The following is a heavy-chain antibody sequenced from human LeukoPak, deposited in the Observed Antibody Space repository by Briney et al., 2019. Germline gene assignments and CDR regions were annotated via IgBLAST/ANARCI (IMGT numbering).Heavy chain of an antibody. CDR1: GFTFSSYA. J-gene: IGHJ4*02. CDR3: ARDVETVTTLDY. Sequence: PGGSLRLSCAASGFTFSSYAMHWVRQARGKGLEWVAVISYDGSNKYYADSVKGRFTISRDNSKNTLYLQMNSLRAGDTAVYYCARDVETVTTLDYWGQGTLVTVSS. D-gene: IGHD4-17*01. V-gene: IGHV3-30-3*01. CDR2: ISYDGSNK.